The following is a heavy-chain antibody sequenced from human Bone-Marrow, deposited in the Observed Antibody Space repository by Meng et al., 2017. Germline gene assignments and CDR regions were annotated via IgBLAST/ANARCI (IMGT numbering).Heavy chain of an antibody. CDR1: GYTFTRYG. V-gene: IGHV1-18*01. Sequence: ASVKVSCKASGYTFTRYGISWVRHATGQGLEWMGWISAYNGNTNYAQKLQGRVTMTTDTSTSTAYMELRSLRSDDTAVYYCARGDSSGYFRKPKYFDYWGQGTLVTVSS. D-gene: IGHD3-22*01. CDR3: ARGDSSGYFRKPKYFDY. CDR2: ISAYNGNT. J-gene: IGHJ4*02.